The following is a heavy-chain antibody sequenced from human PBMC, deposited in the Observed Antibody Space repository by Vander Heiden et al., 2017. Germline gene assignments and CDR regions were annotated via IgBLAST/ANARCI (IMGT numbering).Heavy chain of an antibody. CDR2: INPSFGTT. V-gene: IGHV1-46*01. J-gene: IGHJ4*02. Sequence: QVQLVQSGAEVKKPGASVKVSCKASGYTFTRYNMHWVRQAPGQGLEWMGVINPSFGTTTYAQRFQGRVTMTRDTSTGTVYMELSSLRSEDTAVYYCARAEASCGGDCYPPPYYFDYWGQGTLVTVSS. CDR3: ARAEASCGGDCYPPPYYFDY. CDR1: GYTFTRYN. D-gene: IGHD2-21*02.